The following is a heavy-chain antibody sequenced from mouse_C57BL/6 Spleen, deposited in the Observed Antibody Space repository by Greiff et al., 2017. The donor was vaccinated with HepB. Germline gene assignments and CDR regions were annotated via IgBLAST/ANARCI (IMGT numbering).Heavy chain of an antibody. J-gene: IGHJ2*01. V-gene: IGHV1-69*01. Sequence: VQLQQSGAELVMPGASVKLSCKASGYTFTSYWMHWVKQRPGQGLEWIGEIDPSDSYTNYNQKFKGKSTLTVDKSSSTAYMQLSSLTSEDSAVYYCARRGDGSPYYFDYWGQGTTLTVSS. CDR3: ARRGDGSPYYFDY. D-gene: IGHD2-3*01. CDR1: GYTFTSYW. CDR2: IDPSDSYT.